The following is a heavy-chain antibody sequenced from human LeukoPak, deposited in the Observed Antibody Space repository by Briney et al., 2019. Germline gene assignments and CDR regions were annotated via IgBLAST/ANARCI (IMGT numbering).Heavy chain of an antibody. V-gene: IGHV4-59*01. CDR1: GGSISSYY. CDR2: IYYSGST. D-gene: IGHD4-17*01. CDR3: ARVHDYGDYRSYWYFDL. Sequence: SETLSLTCTVSGGSISSYYWSWIRQPPGKGLEWIGYIYYSGSTNYNPSLKSRVTISVDTSKNQFSLKLSSVTAADTAVYYCARVHDYGDYRSYWYFDLWGRGTLVTVSS. J-gene: IGHJ2*01.